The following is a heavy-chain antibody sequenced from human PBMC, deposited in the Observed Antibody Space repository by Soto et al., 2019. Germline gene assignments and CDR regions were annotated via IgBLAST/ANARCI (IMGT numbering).Heavy chain of an antibody. Sequence: QVQLQESGPGLVKPSETLSLTCTVSGGSISSYYWSWIRQPPGKGLEWIGYIYYSGSTNYNPSLKSRVTISVDTSKNPFSLKLSSVTAADTAVYCCGGRSSGYYYTRYWGQGTLVTVSS. D-gene: IGHD3-22*01. J-gene: IGHJ4*02. CDR1: GGSISSYY. V-gene: IGHV4-59*08. CDR2: IYYSGST. CDR3: GGRSSGYYYTRY.